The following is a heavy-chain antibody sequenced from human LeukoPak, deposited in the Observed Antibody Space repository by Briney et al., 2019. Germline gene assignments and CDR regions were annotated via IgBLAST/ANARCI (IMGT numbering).Heavy chain of an antibody. J-gene: IGHJ4*02. CDR2: ISSSGSTI. D-gene: IGHD5-12*01. CDR3: ARDSVATPFDY. V-gene: IGHV3-48*03. Sequence: GGSPRLSCAASGFTFSSYEMNWVRQAPGKGLEWVSYISSSGSTIYYADSVKGRFTISRDNAKNSLYLQMNSLRAEDTAVYYCARDSVATPFDYWGQGTLVTVSS. CDR1: GFTFSSYE.